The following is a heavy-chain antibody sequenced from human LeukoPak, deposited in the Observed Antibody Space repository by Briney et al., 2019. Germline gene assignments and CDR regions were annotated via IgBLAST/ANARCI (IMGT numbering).Heavy chain of an antibody. CDR2: INYSGST. V-gene: IGHV4-34*01. CDR3: ARTTEGGYTYGYYYYYSMDV. Sequence: WETLSLTCAVYGGSFSGYYWSWLRQPPGKGLEWIGEINYSGSTNYNPSLKRRVTISVDTSKNQFCLKLTSVTDADTAVYYCARTTEGGYTYGYYYYYSMDVEGKGKTITISS. CDR1: GGSFSGYY. D-gene: IGHD5-18*01. J-gene: IGHJ6*03.